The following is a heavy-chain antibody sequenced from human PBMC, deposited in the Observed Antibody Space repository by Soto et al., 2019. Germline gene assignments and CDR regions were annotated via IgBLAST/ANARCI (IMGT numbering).Heavy chain of an antibody. CDR3: ARAPHYCSGGSCYPHYYYYYGMDV. D-gene: IGHD2-15*01. CDR2: INSDGSST. Sequence: HPGGSLRLSCAASGFSFSSYWMHWVRQAPGKGLVWVSRINSDGSSTSYADSVKGRFTISRDNAKNTLYLQMNSLRAEDTAVYYCARAPHYCSGGSCYPHYYYYYGMDVWGQGTTVTVSS. CDR1: GFSFSSYW. V-gene: IGHV3-74*01. J-gene: IGHJ6*02.